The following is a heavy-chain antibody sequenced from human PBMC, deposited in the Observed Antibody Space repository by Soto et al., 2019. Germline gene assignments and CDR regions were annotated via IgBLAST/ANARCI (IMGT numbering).Heavy chain of an antibody. CDR1: GGSISSSNC. Sequence: QVQLQESGPGLVKPSGTLALTCAVSGGSISSSNCWSWVRQPPGKGLEWIGEIHHSGSTNYNPTLKSIVTISVGKSKSQSSLKMSSVTAADTAVYYCEREGIAATGTWGQGSTVTVSS. V-gene: IGHV4-4*02. CDR3: EREGIAATGT. J-gene: IGHJ6*02. D-gene: IGHD6-13*01. CDR2: IHHSGST.